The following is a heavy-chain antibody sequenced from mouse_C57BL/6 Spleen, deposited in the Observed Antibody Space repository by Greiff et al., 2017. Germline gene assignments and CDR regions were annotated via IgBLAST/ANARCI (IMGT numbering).Heavy chain of an antibody. J-gene: IGHJ4*01. CDR1: GYTFTDYY. CDR3: ARGDDGYYSYAMDY. CDR2: INPNNGGT. V-gene: IGHV1-26*01. D-gene: IGHD2-3*01. Sequence: VQLQQSGPELVKPGASVKISCKASGYTFTDYYMNWVKQSHGKSLEWIGDINPNNGGTSYNQKFKGKATLTVDKSPSTAYMELRSLTSEDSAVYYCARGDDGYYSYAMDYWGQGTSVTVSS.